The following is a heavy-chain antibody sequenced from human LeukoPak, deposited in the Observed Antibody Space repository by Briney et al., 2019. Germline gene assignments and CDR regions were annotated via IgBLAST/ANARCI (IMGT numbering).Heavy chain of an antibody. D-gene: IGHD4-17*01. CDR2: INHSGST. V-gene: IGHV4-34*01. CDR3: ARSDYVDAFDI. J-gene: IGHJ3*02. CDR1: GGSFSGYY. Sequence: SETLSLTCAVYGGSFSGYYWSWLRQPPGKGLEWIGEINHSGSTNYSPSLKSRVTISIDTSKNQFSLKLSSVTAADTAVYYCARSDYVDAFDIWGQGTMVTVSS.